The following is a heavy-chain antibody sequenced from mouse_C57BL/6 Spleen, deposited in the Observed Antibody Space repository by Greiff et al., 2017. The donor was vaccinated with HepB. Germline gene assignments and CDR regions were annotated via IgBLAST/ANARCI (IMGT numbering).Heavy chain of an antibody. J-gene: IGHJ4*01. CDR1: GYTFTSYW. D-gene: IGHD1-2*01. Sequence: QVQLQQPGAELVRPGSSVKLSCKASGYTFTSYWMDWVKQRPGQGLEWIGNIYPSDSETHYNQKFKDKATLTVDKSSSTAYMQLSSLTSEDSAVYYCARKDHSSMDYWGQGTSVTVSS. V-gene: IGHV1-61*01. CDR2: IYPSDSET. CDR3: ARKDHSSMDY.